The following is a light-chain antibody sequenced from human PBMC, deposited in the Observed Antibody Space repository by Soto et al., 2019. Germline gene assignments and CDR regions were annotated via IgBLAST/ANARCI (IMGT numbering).Light chain of an antibody. CDR1: SSDVGGFNY. CDR2: EVS. V-gene: IGLV2-14*01. CDR3: SSFTTSNTWV. J-gene: IGLJ3*02. Sequence: QSVLPQPASVSGSPGQSITISCTGTSSDVGGFNYVSWYQHYPGEAPKLLIYEVSNRPSGVSSRFSGSKSGNTASLTISGLQDDDEGDYYCSSFTTSNTWVFGGGTKLTVL.